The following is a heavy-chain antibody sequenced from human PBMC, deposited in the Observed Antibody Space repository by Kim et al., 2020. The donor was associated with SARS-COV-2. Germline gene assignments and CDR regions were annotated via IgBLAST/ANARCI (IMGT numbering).Heavy chain of an antibody. V-gene: IGHV4-59*13. CDR1: RGSISSYF. Sequence: SETLSLTCSVSRGSISSYFWSWIRQPPGKGLEWIGYIYNSGNTNYNPSLKSRVTISLETSKNQFSLNLSSVTAADTAVYYCARSNGRCPAYWGQGTLVTVSS. D-gene: IGHD2-8*01. J-gene: IGHJ4*02. CDR3: ARSNGRCPAY. CDR2: IYNSGNT.